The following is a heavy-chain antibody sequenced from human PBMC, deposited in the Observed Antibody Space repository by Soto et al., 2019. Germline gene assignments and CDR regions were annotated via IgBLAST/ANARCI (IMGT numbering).Heavy chain of an antibody. V-gene: IGHV3-33*01. CDR2: IWYDGSNK. Sequence: GGSLRLSCAASGFTFSSYGMHWVRQAPGKGLEWVAVIWYDGSNKYYADSVKGRFTISRDNSKNTLYLQMNSLRAEDTAVYYCASNQPGGYNYFDYWGQGTLVTVSS. D-gene: IGHD5-12*01. CDR3: ASNQPGGYNYFDY. J-gene: IGHJ4*02. CDR1: GFTFSSYG.